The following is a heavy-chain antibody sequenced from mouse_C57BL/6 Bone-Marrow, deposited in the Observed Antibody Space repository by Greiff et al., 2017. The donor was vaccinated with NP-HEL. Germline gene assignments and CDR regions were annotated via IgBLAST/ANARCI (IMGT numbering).Heavy chain of an antibody. CDR1: GYTFTSYW. D-gene: IGHD2-4*01. J-gene: IGHJ2*01. Sequence: QVQLKQPGAELVKPGASVKMSCKASGYTFTSYWITWVKQRPGQGLEWIGDIYPGSGSTNYNEKFKSKATLTVDTSSSTAYMQLSSLTSEDSAVYYCAQIYYDYYDFEYWGKGTTLTVAS. V-gene: IGHV1-55*01. CDR2: IYPGSGST. CDR3: AQIYYDYYDFEY.